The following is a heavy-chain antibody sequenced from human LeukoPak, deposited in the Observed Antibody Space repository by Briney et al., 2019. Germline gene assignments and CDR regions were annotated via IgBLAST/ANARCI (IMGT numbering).Heavy chain of an antibody. CDR3: ARGPRNRYDILTGYDY. J-gene: IGHJ4*02. CDR2: ISSSGSTI. V-gene: IGHV3-11*01. Sequence: GGSLRLSCAASGFTFSDYYMSWIRQAPGKGLEWVSCISSSGSTIYYADSVKGRFTISRDNAKNSLYLQMNSLRAEDTAVYYCARGPRNRYDILTGYDYWGQGTLVTVSS. CDR1: GFTFSDYY. D-gene: IGHD3-9*01.